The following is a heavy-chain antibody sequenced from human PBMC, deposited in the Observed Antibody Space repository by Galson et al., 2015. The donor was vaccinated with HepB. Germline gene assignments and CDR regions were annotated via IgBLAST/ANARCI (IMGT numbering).Heavy chain of an antibody. CDR1: GFTFSDHY. CDR3: SIATVTSYGMDV. V-gene: IGHV3-72*01. Sequence: SLRLSCAASGFTFSDHYMDWVRQAPGKGLEWVGRSRNKANSYTTEYAASVKGRFTISRDDSKNSVHLQMNSLKTEDTAVYYCSIATVTSYGMDVWGQGTLVTVSS. J-gene: IGHJ6*02. CDR2: SRNKANSYTT. D-gene: IGHD4-17*01.